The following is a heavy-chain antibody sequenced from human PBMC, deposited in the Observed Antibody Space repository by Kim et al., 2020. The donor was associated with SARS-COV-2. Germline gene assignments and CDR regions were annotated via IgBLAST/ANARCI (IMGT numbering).Heavy chain of an antibody. D-gene: IGHD2-15*01. CDR1: GDSISNNY. CDR3: ARRETGGNYFDY. Sequence: SETLSLTCTVSGDSISNNYWSWIRQPAGKGLEWIGRIYNSGSTNYNPSLKSRVTMSVDTSKNQFSLKLTSIIAADTAGYYCARRETGGNYFDYLGQGTLV. J-gene: IGHJ4*02. CDR2: IYNSGST. V-gene: IGHV4-4*07.